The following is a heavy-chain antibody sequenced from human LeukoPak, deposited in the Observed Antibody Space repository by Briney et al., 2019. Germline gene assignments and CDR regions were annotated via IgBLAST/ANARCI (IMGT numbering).Heavy chain of an antibody. CDR3: AKVSSTYYYYMDV. Sequence: GGSLRLSCAVSGFTFSSYAMSWVRQAPGKGLEWVSALSGSGGSTYYADSVKGRFTISRDNSKNTLYLQMNSLRAEDTAVYYCAKVSSTYYYYMDVWGKGTTVTVSS. CDR2: LSGSGGST. CDR1: GFTFSSYA. J-gene: IGHJ6*03. V-gene: IGHV3-23*01. D-gene: IGHD3-16*02.